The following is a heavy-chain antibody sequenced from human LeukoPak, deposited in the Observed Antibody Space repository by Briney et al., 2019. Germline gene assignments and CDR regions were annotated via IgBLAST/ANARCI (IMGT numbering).Heavy chain of an antibody. J-gene: IGHJ4*02. Sequence: GGSLRLSCAASGSTFSSYAMSWVRQRPGEGLQCVSTISASGGSIYYTDSVEGRFTISRDNSKNTLYMQMYGLRAEDTAVYYCAAHYGDYAAFNYWGQGTQVTASS. D-gene: IGHD4-17*01. V-gene: IGHV3-23*01. CDR1: GSTFSSYA. CDR2: ISASGGSI. CDR3: AAHYGDYAAFNY.